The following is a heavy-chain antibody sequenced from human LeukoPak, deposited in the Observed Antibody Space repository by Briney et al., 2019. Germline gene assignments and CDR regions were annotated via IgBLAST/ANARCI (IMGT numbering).Heavy chain of an antibody. J-gene: IGHJ4*02. CDR3: ARPPAVVVAATYFDY. CDR1: GYSFTSYW. Sequence: GESLKISCKGSGYSFTSYWIGWVRQMPGKGLEWMGIIYPGDSDTRYSPSFQGQVTISADKSISTAYLQWSSLKASGTAMYYCARPPAVVVAATYFDYWGQGTLVTASS. V-gene: IGHV5-51*01. CDR2: IYPGDSDT. D-gene: IGHD2-15*01.